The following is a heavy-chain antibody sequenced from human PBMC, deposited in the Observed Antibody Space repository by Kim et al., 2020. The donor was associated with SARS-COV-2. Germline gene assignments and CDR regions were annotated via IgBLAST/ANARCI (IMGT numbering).Heavy chain of an antibody. CDR2: INSDGSST. CDR3: AREIVVVILYGMDV. V-gene: IGHV3-74*01. D-gene: IGHD3-22*01. CDR1: GFTFSSYW. Sequence: GGSLRLSCAASGFTFSSYWMHWVRQAPGKGLVWVSRINSDGSSTSYADSVKGRFTISRDNAKNTLYLQMNSLRAEDTAVYYCAREIVVVILYGMDVWGQGTRVTVSS. J-gene: IGHJ6*02.